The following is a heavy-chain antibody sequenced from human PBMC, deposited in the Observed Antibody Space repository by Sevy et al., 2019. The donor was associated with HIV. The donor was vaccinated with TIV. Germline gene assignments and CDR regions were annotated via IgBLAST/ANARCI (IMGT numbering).Heavy chain of an antibody. Sequence: GGSLRLSCAASGFIFSDYTLHWVRQAPGTGLEWVAVISYDGSFTYYADSVRGRFTISRDNAKNSLFLEMHSLTDEDTAVYYCAREENRELGTIPLDSWGRGIQVTVSS. CDR1: GFIFSDYT. D-gene: IGHD7-27*01. CDR2: ISYDGSFT. V-gene: IGHV3-30*04. J-gene: IGHJ4*02. CDR3: AREENRELGTIPLDS.